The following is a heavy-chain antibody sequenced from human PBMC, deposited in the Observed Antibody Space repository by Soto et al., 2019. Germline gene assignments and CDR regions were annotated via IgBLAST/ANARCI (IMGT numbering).Heavy chain of an antibody. Sequence: GGSLRLSCAASGFTFSSYAMSWVRQAPGKGLEWVSAISGSGGSTYYAESVKGRFTISRDNSKNTLYLQMNSLRAEDTVVYYCAKVATVTPYYYYYYMDVWGKGTTVTVSS. D-gene: IGHD4-17*01. CDR1: GFTFSSYA. CDR2: ISGSGGST. CDR3: AKVATVTPYYYYYYMDV. J-gene: IGHJ6*03. V-gene: IGHV3-23*01.